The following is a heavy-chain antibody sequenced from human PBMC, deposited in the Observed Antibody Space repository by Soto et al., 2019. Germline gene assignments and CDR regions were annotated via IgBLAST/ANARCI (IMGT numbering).Heavy chain of an antibody. V-gene: IGHV3-11*01. Sequence: GGSLRLSCAASGFTFSDSYMSWIRQAPGKGLEWISYITFSGNTVYYADSLKGRFTISRDNAKNSLYLQMNRLRAEDTAVYYCARVSWREKYGMDVWGQGTTVTVSS. CDR2: ITFSGNTV. CDR1: GFTFSDSY. J-gene: IGHJ6*02. CDR3: ARVSWREKYGMDV.